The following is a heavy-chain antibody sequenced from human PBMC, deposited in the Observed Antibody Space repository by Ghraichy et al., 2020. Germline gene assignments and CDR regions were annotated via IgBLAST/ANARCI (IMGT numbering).Heavy chain of an antibody. CDR3: ARDGYGEPIYDFDY. J-gene: IGHJ4*01. D-gene: IGHD4-17*01. CDR2: ISSSSSTI. Sequence: VSYISSSSSTIYYADSVKGLFTISRDNAKNSLYLQMNSLRDEDTAVYYGARDGYGEPIYDFDYWG. V-gene: IGHV3-48*02.